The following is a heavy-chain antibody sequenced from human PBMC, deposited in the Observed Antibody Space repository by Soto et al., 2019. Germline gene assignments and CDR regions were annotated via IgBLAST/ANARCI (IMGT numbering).Heavy chain of an antibody. V-gene: IGHV1-18*01. CDR2: ISAYNGNT. D-gene: IGHD3-9*01. J-gene: IGHJ5*02. CDR3: ARKGTGYPTDH. Sequence: QVQLVQSGAEVKKPGASVKVSCKASGYTFTNYGITWMRQAPDQGLEWMGWISAYNGNTYYAQKFQGRLTITTDAATNTAYMDLMSLRSDDTAVYYCARKGTGYPTDHWGQGTLVTVSS. CDR1: GYTFTNYG.